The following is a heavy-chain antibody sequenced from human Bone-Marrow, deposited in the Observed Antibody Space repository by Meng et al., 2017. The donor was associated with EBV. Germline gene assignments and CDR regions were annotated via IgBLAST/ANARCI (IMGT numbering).Heavy chain of an antibody. Sequence: QLRQWGADLVKPPGTLSLPWPGFCGSVSGYDWSWIRQPPGKGLEWIGEINHSGSTNYNPSLKSRVTISVATAKNQFSLKLSSVTAADTAVYYCASWASSIAARPPYYWGQGTLVTVSS. D-gene: IGHD6-6*01. CDR2: INHSGST. CDR1: CGSVSGYD. J-gene: IGHJ4*02. CDR3: ASWASSIAARPPYY. V-gene: IGHV4-34*01.